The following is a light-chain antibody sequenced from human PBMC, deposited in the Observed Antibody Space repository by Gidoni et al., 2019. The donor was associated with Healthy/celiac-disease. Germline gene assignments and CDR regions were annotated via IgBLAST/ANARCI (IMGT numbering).Light chain of an antibody. CDR3: QQYGSTHPWT. J-gene: IGKJ1*01. CDR2: GEA. Sequence: DIVLSQSPCPLSLSPGERATLSCRASQSDSISYLAWYQQKHGQDARLLINGEASRATGSPDRWSGSGCGTDFTLTISRLEPEDFAVYYCQQYGSTHPWTFGQGTKVEIK. CDR1: QSDSISY. V-gene: IGKV3-20*01.